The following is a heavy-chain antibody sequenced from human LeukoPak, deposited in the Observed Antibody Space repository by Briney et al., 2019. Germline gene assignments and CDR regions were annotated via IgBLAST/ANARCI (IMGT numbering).Heavy chain of an antibody. CDR2: FSAYNDNT. J-gene: IGHJ6*02. CDR3: ARDKGLGGKYYDYFYGMDA. CDR1: GYTFTSYG. V-gene: IGHV1-18*04. Sequence: ASVKVSCKASGYTFTSYGISWVRQAPGQGLEWMGWFSAYNDNTYYAQRVQGRVTMTTDMYTTTAYMELKSLRYDDTAVYYCARDKGLGGKYYDYFYGMDAWGQGTTVTVSS. D-gene: IGHD1-1*01.